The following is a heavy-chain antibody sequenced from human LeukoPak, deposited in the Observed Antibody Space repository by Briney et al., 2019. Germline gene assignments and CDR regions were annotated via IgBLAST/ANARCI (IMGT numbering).Heavy chain of an antibody. CDR3: ARGERFFYFEY. CDR1: GYTFSDYY. D-gene: IGHD3-16*01. CDR2: INPNTGAT. V-gene: IGHV1-2*06. J-gene: IGHJ4*02. Sequence: ASVKVSCKASGYTFSDYYVHWVRQAPGQGLEWMGLINPNTGATSILQKFQGRVTMTRDTSTPPVYMELTRLSFDDTAVYYCARGERFFYFEYWGQGTLVSVSS.